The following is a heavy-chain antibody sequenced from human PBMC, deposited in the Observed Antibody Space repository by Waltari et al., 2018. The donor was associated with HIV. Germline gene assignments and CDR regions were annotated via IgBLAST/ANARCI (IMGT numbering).Heavy chain of an antibody. J-gene: IGHJ4*02. D-gene: IGHD2-21*01. CDR3: TRQGSMVGEDY. CDR2: IRRRSNNYAA. V-gene: IGHV3-73*02. Sequence: EVQLEESGGGLVQPGESLKLPCAASGSAFSGSAIHWVRQASGKGLVWVADIRRRSNNYAAAYAASVKGRFTISRDDSKNTAYLQMNSLKTEDTAVYYCTRQGSMVGEDYWGQGALVTVTS. CDR1: GSAFSGSA.